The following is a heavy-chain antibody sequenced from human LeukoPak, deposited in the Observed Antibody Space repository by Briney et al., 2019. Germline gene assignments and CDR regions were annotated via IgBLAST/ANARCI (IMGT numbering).Heavy chain of an antibody. CDR1: GDSVSSNSAA. Sequence: SQTLSLTCAISGDSVSSNSAAWNWIRQSPSRGLEWLGRTYYRSKWYSDYPVSVKSRVTINPDTSKNQFSLQLSSVTPEDTAVYYCARSRSESRLLFDYWGQGTLVTVSS. D-gene: IGHD2-15*01. J-gene: IGHJ4*02. V-gene: IGHV6-1*01. CDR2: TYYRSKWYS. CDR3: ARSRSESRLLFDY.